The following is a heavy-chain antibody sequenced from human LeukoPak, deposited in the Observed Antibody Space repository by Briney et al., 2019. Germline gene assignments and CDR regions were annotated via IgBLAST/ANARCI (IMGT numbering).Heavy chain of an antibody. J-gene: IGHJ4*02. Sequence: SGGSLRLSCAASRFTFRDYAMTWVRQAPGKGPEWVSTFSAGGNRTYYADSVKGRFIITRDNSKNTLYLQMNSLRAEDTAVYYCAKVLSKIYIYGPFDYWGQGSLVTVSS. CDR1: RFTFRDYA. V-gene: IGHV3-23*01. CDR3: AKVLSKIYIYGPFDY. D-gene: IGHD3-10*01. CDR2: FSAGGNRT.